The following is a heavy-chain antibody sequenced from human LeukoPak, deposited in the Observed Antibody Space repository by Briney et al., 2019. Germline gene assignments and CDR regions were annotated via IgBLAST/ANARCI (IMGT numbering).Heavy chain of an antibody. V-gene: IGHV3-21*01. D-gene: IGHD6-13*01. CDR3: ARDSSAAAGLFDY. CDR2: ISSSSSYI. CDR1: GFTFSSYS. J-gene: IGHJ4*02. Sequence: GGSLRLSCAASGFTFSSYSMNWVRQAPGKGLEWVSSISSSSSYIYYADSVKGRFTISRDNAKNSLYLQMNSLRAEDMAVYYCARDSSAAAGLFDYWGQGTLVTVSS.